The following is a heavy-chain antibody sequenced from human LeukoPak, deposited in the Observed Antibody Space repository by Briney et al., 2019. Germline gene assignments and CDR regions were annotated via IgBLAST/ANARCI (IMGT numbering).Heavy chain of an antibody. J-gene: IGHJ4*02. D-gene: IGHD3-22*01. CDR3: ARGMSATSGYLELEY. Sequence: PGGSLRLSCAASGFTVSSNYMSWVRQAPGKGLEWVSVIYSTGTTYYADSVKGRFTISRDNSKNTLYLQMNSLRVEDTAMYYCARGMSATSGYLELEYWGQGALVTVST. CDR2: IYSTGTT. V-gene: IGHV3-53*01. CDR1: GFTVSSNY.